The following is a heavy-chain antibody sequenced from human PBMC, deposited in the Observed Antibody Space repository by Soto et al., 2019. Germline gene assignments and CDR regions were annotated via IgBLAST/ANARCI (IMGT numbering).Heavy chain of an antibody. CDR2: IKNKTDGGTT. CDR1: GFTFSNAW. J-gene: IGHJ6*02. Sequence: GGSLRLSCAASGFTFSNAWMNWVRQAPGKGLEWVGRIKNKTDGGTTDYAAPVKGRFTISRDDSKNTLYLQMNSLKTEDTAVYYCTTLIVGATSYYYGMDVWGQGTTVTVSS. V-gene: IGHV3-15*07. CDR3: TTLIVGATSYYYGMDV. D-gene: IGHD1-26*01.